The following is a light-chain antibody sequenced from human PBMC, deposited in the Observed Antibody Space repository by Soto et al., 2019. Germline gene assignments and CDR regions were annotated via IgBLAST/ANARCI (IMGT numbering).Light chain of an antibody. CDR2: VENSGSY. CDR1: SGHSSNI. Sequence: QSVLTQSSSASASLGSSVRLTCTLSSGHSSNIIAWHQQQPGKAPRYLMKVENSGSYNTGSGVPDRFAGSSSGPDRYLTISNLQFEDEADYYCETWDINTRVFGGGTKLTVL. J-gene: IGLJ3*02. CDR3: ETWDINTRV. V-gene: IGLV4-60*02.